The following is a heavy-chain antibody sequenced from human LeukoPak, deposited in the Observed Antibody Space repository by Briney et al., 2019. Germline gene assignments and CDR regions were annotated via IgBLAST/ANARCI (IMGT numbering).Heavy chain of an antibody. CDR1: RFTFSSYA. CDR2: ISYDGSNK. V-gene: IGHV3-30-3*01. Sequence: PGGSLRLSCATSRFTFSSYAMHWVRQAPGKGLEWVAVISYDGSNKYYADSVKGRFTISRDNSKNTLYLQMNSLRAEDTAVYYCARDQRLVTDDDAFDIWGQGTMVTVSS. J-gene: IGHJ3*02. CDR3: ARDQRLVTDDDAFDI. D-gene: IGHD3-9*01.